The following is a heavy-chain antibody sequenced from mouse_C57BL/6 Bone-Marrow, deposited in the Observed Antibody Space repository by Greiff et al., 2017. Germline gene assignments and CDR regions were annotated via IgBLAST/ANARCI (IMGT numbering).Heavy chain of an antibody. CDR1: GYTFTSYW. V-gene: IGHV1-55*01. J-gene: IGHJ2*01. Sequence: QVQLQQPGAELVKPGASVKMSCKASGYTFTSYWITWVKQRPGQGLELIGDIYPSSGSTTSNETFQSKATMTVDTSPSTAYMQLSSLTSEDSAVYYCARGIRWLLRDYWGQGTTLTVSS. D-gene: IGHD2-3*01. CDR2: IYPSSGST. CDR3: ARGIRWLLRDY.